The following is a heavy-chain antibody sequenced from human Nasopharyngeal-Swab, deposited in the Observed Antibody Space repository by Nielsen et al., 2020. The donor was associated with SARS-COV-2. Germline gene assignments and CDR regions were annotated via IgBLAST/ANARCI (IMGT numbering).Heavy chain of an antibody. CDR1: GYTFTSYG. V-gene: IGHV1-18*01. J-gene: IGHJ3*02. Sequence: ASVKVSCKASGYTFTSYGISWVRQAPGQGLEWMGWFSAYNGNTNYAQKLQGRVTMTTDTSTSTAYMELRSLRSDDTAVYYCASARIPVPDAFDIWGQGTMVTVSS. D-gene: IGHD2-15*01. CDR2: FSAYNGNT. CDR3: ASARIPVPDAFDI.